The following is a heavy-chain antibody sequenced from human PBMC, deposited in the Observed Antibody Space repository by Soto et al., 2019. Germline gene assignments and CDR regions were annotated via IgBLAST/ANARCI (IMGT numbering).Heavy chain of an antibody. J-gene: IGHJ4*02. V-gene: IGHV1-3*01. Sequence: GASVKVSCKASGYTFTSYAMHWVRQAPGQRLEWMGWINAGNGNTKYSQKFQGRVTITRDTSASTAYMELSSLRSEDTAVYYCARTQKKVVYGSGSYWGDFDYWGQGTLVTVSS. CDR1: GYTFTSYA. D-gene: IGHD3-10*01. CDR3: ARTQKKVVYGSGSYWGDFDY. CDR2: INAGNGNT.